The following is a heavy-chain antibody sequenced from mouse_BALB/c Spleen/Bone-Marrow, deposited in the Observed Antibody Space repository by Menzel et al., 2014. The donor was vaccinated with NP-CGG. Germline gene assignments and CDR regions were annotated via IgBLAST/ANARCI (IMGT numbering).Heavy chain of an antibody. D-gene: IGHD4-1*01. CDR2: INPSSGYT. J-gene: IGHJ3*01. Sequence: QVQLQQSGAELARPGASVKMSCKASGYTFTSYTIQWVKQRPGQGLEWIGYINPSSGYTDYNQKFKDKTTLTADKSSNTAYMQLTSLPSEESAVYSCAREARTGAWFTYWGQGTLVTVSA. CDR3: AREARTGAWFTY. CDR1: GYTFTSYT. V-gene: IGHV1-4*02.